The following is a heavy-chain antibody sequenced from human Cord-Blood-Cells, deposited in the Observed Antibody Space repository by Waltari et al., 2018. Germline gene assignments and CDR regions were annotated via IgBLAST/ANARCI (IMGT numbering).Heavy chain of an antibody. D-gene: IGHD4-17*01. V-gene: IGHV1-69*01. J-gene: IGHJ4*02. Sequence: QVQLVQSGAEVKKPGSSVKVSCKASGGTFSSYAISWVRQAPGEGLEWMGGIIPILGTANYAQKVQGRVTITADESTSTAYMELSSLRSEDTAVYYCASGGNDYGDYYFDYWGQGTLVTVSS. CDR1: GGTFSSYA. CDR2: IIPILGTA. CDR3: ASGGNDYGDYYFDY.